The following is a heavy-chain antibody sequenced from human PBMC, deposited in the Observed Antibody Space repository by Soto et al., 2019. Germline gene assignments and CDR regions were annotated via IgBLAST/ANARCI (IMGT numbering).Heavy chain of an antibody. J-gene: IGHJ1*01. CDR3: AKDYHYYDSSGYYSAEYFQH. V-gene: IGHV3-23*01. CDR1: GFTFSSYA. D-gene: IGHD3-22*01. Sequence: PGGSLRLSCAASGFTFSSYAMSWVRQAPGKXLEWVSAISGSGGSTYYADSVKGRFTISRDNSKNTLYLQMNSLRAEDTAVYYCAKDYHYYDSSGYYSAEYFQHWGQGTLVTVSS. CDR2: ISGSGGST.